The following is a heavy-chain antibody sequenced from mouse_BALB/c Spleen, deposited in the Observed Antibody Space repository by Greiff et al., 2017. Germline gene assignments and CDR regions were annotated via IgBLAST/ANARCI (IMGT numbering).Heavy chain of an antibody. V-gene: IGHV5-4*02. Sequence: EVMLVESGGGLVKPGGSLKLSCAASGFTFSDYYMYWVRQTPEKRLEWVATISDGGSYTYYPDSVKGRFTISRDNAKNTLYLQMSSLKSEDTAMYYCARDNDYGFGAYWGQGTLVTVSA. CDR3: ARDNDYGFGAY. CDR2: ISDGGSYT. CDR1: GFTFSDYY. J-gene: IGHJ3*01. D-gene: IGHD2-2*01.